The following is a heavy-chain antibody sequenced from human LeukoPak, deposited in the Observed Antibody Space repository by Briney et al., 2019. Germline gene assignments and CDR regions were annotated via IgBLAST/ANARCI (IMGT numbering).Heavy chain of an antibody. J-gene: IGHJ5*02. CDR2: IIPIFGTA. D-gene: IGHD2-2*01. Sequence: VASVKVSCKASGGTFSSYAISWVRQAPGQGLEWMGGIIPIFGTANYAQKFQGRVTITTDESTSTAYMELSSLRSEDTAVYYCARGVWGYCSSTSCPNWFDPWGQGTLDTVSS. CDR1: GGTFSSYA. CDR3: ARGVWGYCSSTSCPNWFDP. V-gene: IGHV1-69*05.